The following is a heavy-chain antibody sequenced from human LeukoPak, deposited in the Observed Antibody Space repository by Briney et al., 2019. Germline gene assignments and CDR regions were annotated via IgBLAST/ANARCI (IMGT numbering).Heavy chain of an antibody. CDR2: FDPEDSET. J-gene: IGHJ6*02. Sequence: AAVKVSCKVSGYTLTELSMHWVRQAPGKGREGMGGFDPEDSETIYAQKFQGRVTMTEDTSTDTAYMELSSLRSEDTAVYYCATAKLWFAVVLLYDMDVWGQGTTVTVSS. D-gene: IGHD3-10*01. CDR3: ATAKLWFAVVLLYDMDV. V-gene: IGHV1-24*01. CDR1: GYTLTELS.